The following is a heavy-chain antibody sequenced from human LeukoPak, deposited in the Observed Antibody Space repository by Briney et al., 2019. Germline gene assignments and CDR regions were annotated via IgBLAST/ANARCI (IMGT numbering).Heavy chain of an antibody. CDR3: ARDISENYNFSHDRNAFDI. J-gene: IGHJ3*02. D-gene: IGHD1-1*01. V-gene: IGHV4-39*02. CDR1: GDSIDTVRHY. CDR2: IFYTGTT. Sequence: SETLSLTCTVSGDSIDTVRHYWGWIRQSPGKGLQWIGSIFYTGTTDNNPSLKSRVIISTDTSKNHVSLKLSSVTAADTGVYFCARDISENYNFSHDRNAFDIWGQGTMVTVSS.